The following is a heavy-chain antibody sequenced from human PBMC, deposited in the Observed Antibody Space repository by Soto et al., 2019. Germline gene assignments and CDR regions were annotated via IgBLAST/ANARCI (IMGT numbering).Heavy chain of an antibody. CDR3: TRDRRYPDSFDP. V-gene: IGHV3-74*01. CDR2: INSDGSTI. Sequence: PGGSLRLSCAASGFAFGPFWRHWVRQAPGKGLVWLSHINSDGSTIVYADSVKGRFTISRDNAKNKLYLQMNSLRVEDTAVYYCTRDRRYPDSFDPRGQGNMLTISS. CDR1: GFAFGPFW. J-gene: IGHJ4*03. D-gene: IGHD1-20*01.